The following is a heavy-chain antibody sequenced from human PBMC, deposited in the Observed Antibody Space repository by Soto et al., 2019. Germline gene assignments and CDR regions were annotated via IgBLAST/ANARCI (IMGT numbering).Heavy chain of an antibody. J-gene: IGHJ5*02. Sequence: QVQLVQSGAEVKKPGASVKVSCKASGYTFTSYGISWVRQAPGQGLDWMGWISAYKGNTNYAQKLQGRVTMTTDPXTXXAYMELRSLRSDDTAVYYCARDPSPYGDYGDWFDPWGQGTLVTVSS. CDR2: ISAYKGNT. CDR1: GYTFTSYG. V-gene: IGHV1-18*01. D-gene: IGHD4-17*01. CDR3: ARDPSPYGDYGDWFDP.